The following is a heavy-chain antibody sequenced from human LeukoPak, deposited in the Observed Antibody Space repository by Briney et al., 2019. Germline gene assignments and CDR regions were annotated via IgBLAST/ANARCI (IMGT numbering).Heavy chain of an antibody. CDR3: ARDRPIPYYYYYGMDV. V-gene: IGHV1-18*01. CDR2: ISAYNGNT. Sequence: GASVKVSCKASGYTFNSYGISWVRQAPGQGLEWMGWISAYNGNTNYAQKLQGRVTMTTDTSTSTAYMELRSLRSDDTAVYYCARDRPIPYYYYYGMDVWGQGTTVTVSS. CDR1: GYTFNSYG. J-gene: IGHJ6*02. D-gene: IGHD2-2*02.